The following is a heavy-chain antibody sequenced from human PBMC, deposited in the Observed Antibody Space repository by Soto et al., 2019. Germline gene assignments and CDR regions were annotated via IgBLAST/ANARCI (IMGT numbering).Heavy chain of an antibody. Sequence: QVQLVQSGAEVKKPGSSVKVSCKASGGTFSSYAISWVRQAPGQGLEWMGGIIPIFGTANYAQKFQVRVTITADEYTSTAYMELSSRRSDDTAVYYCARHVPAAGCYYGMDVWGQGTTVTVSS. J-gene: IGHJ6*02. CDR2: IIPIFGTA. V-gene: IGHV1-69*12. CDR1: GGTFSSYA. CDR3: ARHVPAAGCYYGMDV. D-gene: IGHD2-2*01.